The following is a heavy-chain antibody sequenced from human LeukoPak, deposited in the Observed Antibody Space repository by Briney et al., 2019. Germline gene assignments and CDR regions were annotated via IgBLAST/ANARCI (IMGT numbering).Heavy chain of an antibody. J-gene: IGHJ4*02. CDR3: VRDFNWAFDY. CDR1: GDSVSSKSVS. CDR2: TRLRSTRNT. Sequence: SQTLSLTCAISGDSVSSKSVSWNWIRQSPSRGFEYLGRTRLRSTRNTFYSLSVQGRITINADTSRNQVSLRLNSVTPEDTALYYCVRDFNWAFDYWGQGTLVTVSS. V-gene: IGHV6-1*01. D-gene: IGHD7-27*01.